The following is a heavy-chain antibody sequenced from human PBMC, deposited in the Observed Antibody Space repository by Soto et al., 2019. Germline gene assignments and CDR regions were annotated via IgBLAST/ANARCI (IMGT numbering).Heavy chain of an antibody. CDR2: ISAYNGNT. V-gene: IGHV1-18*01. Sequence: ASVKVSCKASGYTFTSYGISWVRQAPGQGLEWMGWISAYNGNTNYAQKLQGRVTMTTDTSTSTAYMELRSLRSDDTAVYYCARDSRVPLAIFGVANVYGMDVWGQGTTVTVSS. CDR1: GYTFTSYG. D-gene: IGHD3-3*01. J-gene: IGHJ6*02. CDR3: ARDSRVPLAIFGVANVYGMDV.